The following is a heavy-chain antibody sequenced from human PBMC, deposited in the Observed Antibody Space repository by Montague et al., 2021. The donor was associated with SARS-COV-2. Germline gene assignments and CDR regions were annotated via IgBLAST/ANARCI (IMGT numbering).Heavy chain of an antibody. J-gene: IGHJ4*02. CDR2: ISYDGNIK. V-gene: IGHV3-30*04. CDR1: GFSFSSSV. CDR3: ARGPHYCSGGDCF. Sequence: SLRLSCAASGFSFSSSVMHWVRQAPGKGPEWVAVISYDGNIKNYIDSVKGRFTISRDNSKNTLYLQMNGLRPDDTAVYYCARGPHYCSGGDCFWGQGALVTVSS. D-gene: IGHD2-21*02.